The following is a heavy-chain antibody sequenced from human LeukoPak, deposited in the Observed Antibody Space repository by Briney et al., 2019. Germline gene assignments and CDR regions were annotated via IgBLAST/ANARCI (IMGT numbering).Heavy chain of an antibody. CDR2: IIPILGIA. CDR1: GGTFSSYA. D-gene: IGHD5-24*01. V-gene: IGHV1-69*04. J-gene: IGHJ5*02. CDR3: ARGGDGYNFPPNWFDP. Sequence: ASVKVSCKASGGTFSSYAISWVRQAPGQGLEWMGRIIPILGIANYAQKFQGRVTITADKSTSTAYMELSSLRSEDTAVYYCARGGDGYNFPPNWFDPWGQGTLVTVSS.